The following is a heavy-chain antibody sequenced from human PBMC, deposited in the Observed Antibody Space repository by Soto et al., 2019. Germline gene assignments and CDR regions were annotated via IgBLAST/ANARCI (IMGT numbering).Heavy chain of an antibody. CDR1: GGSISSYY. V-gene: IGHV4-59*01. J-gene: IGHJ5*02. CDR3: ARAIHYDFWSGYYYNWFDP. Sequence: QVQLQESGPGLVKPSETLSLTCTVSGGSISSYYWSWIRQPPGKGLEWIGYIYYSGSTNYNPYIKSRVTISVDTSNNQFTLKRSSVTDADTAVYYCARAIHYDFWSGYYYNWFDPWGQGTLVTVSS. D-gene: IGHD3-3*01. CDR2: IYYSGST.